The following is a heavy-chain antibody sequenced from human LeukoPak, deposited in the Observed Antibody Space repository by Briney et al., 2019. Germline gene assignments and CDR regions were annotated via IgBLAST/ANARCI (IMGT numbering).Heavy chain of an antibody. D-gene: IGHD3-16*01. Sequence: GGSLRPSCAASGVSFSTTWMHWVRQAPGKGLMWVSHVSSDGSRTYADSAKGRFTVSRDNNKDMVYLQMSSLRAEDTAVYYCATDGAYGLTHWGQGTLVTVSS. CDR2: VSSDGSRT. V-gene: IGHV3-74*01. CDR1: GVSFSTTW. J-gene: IGHJ4*02. CDR3: ATDGAYGLTH.